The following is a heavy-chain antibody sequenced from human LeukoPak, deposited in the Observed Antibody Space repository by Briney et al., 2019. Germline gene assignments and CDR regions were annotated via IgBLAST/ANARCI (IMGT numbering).Heavy chain of an antibody. CDR1: GFTFSSYW. CDR2: IKQDGSEK. CDR3: AREGYYGSGSYSYYFDY. J-gene: IGHJ4*02. V-gene: IGHV3-7*03. Sequence: GGSLRLSCAASGFTFSSYWMSWVRQAPGKGLEWVANIKQDGSEKYYVDSVRGRFTISRDNAKNSLYLQMNRLRAEDTAVYYCAREGYYGSGSYSYYFDYWGQGTLVTVSS. D-gene: IGHD3-10*01.